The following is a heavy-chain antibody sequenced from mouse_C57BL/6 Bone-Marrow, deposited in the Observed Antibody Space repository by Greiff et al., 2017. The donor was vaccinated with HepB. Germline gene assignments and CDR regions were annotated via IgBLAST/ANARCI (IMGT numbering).Heavy chain of an antibody. CDR1: GYTFTSYW. J-gene: IGHJ1*03. D-gene: IGHD2-10*01. V-gene: IGHV1-64*01. CDR3: ARHDPTGYFDV. CDR2: IHPNSGST. Sequence: VQLQQSGAELVKPGASVKLSCKASGYTFTSYWMHWVKQRPGQGLEWIGMIHPNSGSTNYNEKFKSKATLTVDKSSSTAYMQLSSLTSEDSAVYYCARHDPTGYFDVWGTGTTVTVSS.